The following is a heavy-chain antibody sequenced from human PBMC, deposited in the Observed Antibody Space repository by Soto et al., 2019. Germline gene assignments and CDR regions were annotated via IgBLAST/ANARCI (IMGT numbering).Heavy chain of an antibody. J-gene: IGHJ5*02. V-gene: IGHV4-39*01. CDR3: ARHGDTGSLRTSFDL. Sequence: SETLSLTCTVSGGSISSRNRYWGWLRQPPGRGLEWFGSTYESGSSAYNPSLKRRVTMSVEMSKIQFPLKINSVTAADTAMYFCARHGDTGSLRTSFDLWGQGTLVTVSS. CDR2: TYESGSS. CDR1: GGSISSRNRY. D-gene: IGHD1-26*01.